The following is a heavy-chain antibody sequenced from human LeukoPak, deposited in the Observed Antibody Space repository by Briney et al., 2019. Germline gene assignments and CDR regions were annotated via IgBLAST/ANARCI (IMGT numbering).Heavy chain of an antibody. V-gene: IGHV3-30*02. Sequence: GGSLRLSCAASGFTFSSYGMHWVRQAPGKGLEWVAFIRYDGSNKYYADSVKGRFTISRDNSENTLYLQMNSLTREDTALYYCVKGRIHMDVWGKGTTVAISS. CDR1: GFTFSSYG. CDR3: VKGRIHMDV. J-gene: IGHJ6*03. CDR2: IRYDGSNK.